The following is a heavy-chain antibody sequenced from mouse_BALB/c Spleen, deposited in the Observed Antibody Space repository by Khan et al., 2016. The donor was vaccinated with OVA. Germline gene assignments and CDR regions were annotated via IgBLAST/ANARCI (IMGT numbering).Heavy chain of an antibody. CDR3: ARSNGSDWFVY. V-gene: IGHV9-3-1*01. CDR1: GYTFTNYG. CDR2: INTYTGEP. J-gene: IGHJ3*01. D-gene: IGHD1-1*02. Sequence: QIQLVQSGPELKKPGETVKISCKASGYTFTNYGMNWVKQAPGKGLKWMGWINTYTGEPTYADDFKGRFAFSLETSASTAYLEINNLNNEDTATSFCARSNGSDWFVYWGVGTLVNVSA.